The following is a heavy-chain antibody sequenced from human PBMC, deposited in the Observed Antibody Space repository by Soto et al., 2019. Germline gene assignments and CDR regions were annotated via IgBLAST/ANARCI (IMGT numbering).Heavy chain of an antibody. Sequence: EVQLVESGGGLVKPGGSPRLSCAASGFTFSNAWMNWVRQAPGKGLEWVGRIKSKTDGGTTDYAAPVKGRFTISRDDSKNTLYLQMNSLKTEDTAVYYCTTDRCSSTSCYHGYWGQGTLVTVSS. V-gene: IGHV3-15*07. CDR1: GFTFSNAW. J-gene: IGHJ4*02. CDR3: TTDRCSSTSCYHGY. CDR2: IKSKTDGGTT. D-gene: IGHD2-2*01.